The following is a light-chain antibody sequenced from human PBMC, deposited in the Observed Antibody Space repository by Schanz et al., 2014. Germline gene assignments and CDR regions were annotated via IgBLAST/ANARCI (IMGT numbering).Light chain of an antibody. J-gene: IGKJ2*01. CDR3: QQYNNWPLFT. CDR1: QSISSY. V-gene: IGKV3-11*01. Sequence: EIVLTQSPATLSLSPGERATLSCRASQSISSYLAWFQQKPGQAPRLLIYDASNRATGIPARFSGSGSGTAFTLTISSLQSEDFAVYYCQQYNNWPLFTFGQGTKLEIK. CDR2: DAS.